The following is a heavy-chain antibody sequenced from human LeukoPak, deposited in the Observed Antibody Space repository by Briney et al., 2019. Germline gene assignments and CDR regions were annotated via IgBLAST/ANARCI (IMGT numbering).Heavy chain of an antibody. CDR3: ARGILSRDGSVSAIDS. CDR2: IWYDGSNK. Sequence: GGSLRLSCAASGFTFSSYAMHWVRQAPGKGLEWVAAIWYDGSNKYYGDSLKGRFTISRDNSKNTLYLQMNSLRAEDTAVYYCARGILSRDGSVSAIDSWGQGTLVTVSS. D-gene: IGHD1-1*01. CDR1: GFTFSSYA. J-gene: IGHJ4*02. V-gene: IGHV3-33*01.